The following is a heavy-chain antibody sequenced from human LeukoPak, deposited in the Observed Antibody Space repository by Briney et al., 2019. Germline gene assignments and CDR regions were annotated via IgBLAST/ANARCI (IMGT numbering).Heavy chain of an antibody. CDR3: ARGDGEAQDY. V-gene: IGHV4-31*03. CDR1: GGSISSGGYY. Sequence: SETLSLTCTVSGGSISSGGYYWSWIRQHPGKGLEWIGYIYYSGSTYYNPSLKSRVTISVDTSKNQFSLKQSSVTAADTAVYYCARGDGEAQDYWGQGTLVTVSS. D-gene: IGHD4-17*01. CDR2: IYYSGST. J-gene: IGHJ4*02.